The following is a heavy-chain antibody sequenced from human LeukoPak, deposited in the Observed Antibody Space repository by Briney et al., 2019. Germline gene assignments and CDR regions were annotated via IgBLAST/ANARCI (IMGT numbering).Heavy chain of an antibody. CDR1: GESFSGYY. J-gene: IGHJ4*02. CDR2: INHSGST. V-gene: IGHV4-34*01. CDR3: AARDIVATSTTFDY. Sequence: PSETLSLTCAVYGESFSGYYWSWIRQPPGKGLEWIGEINHSGSTNYNPSLKSRVTISVDTSKNQFSLKLSSVTAADTAVYYCAARDIVATSTTFDYWGQGTLVTVSS. D-gene: IGHD5-12*01.